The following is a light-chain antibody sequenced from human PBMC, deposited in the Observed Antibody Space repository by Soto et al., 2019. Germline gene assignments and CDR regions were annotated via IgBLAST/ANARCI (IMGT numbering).Light chain of an antibody. CDR1: QSVSSN. CDR3: QQYNNWPPKQYT. CDR2: GAS. J-gene: IGKJ2*01. Sequence: EIVMTQSPATLSVSPGERATLSCRASQSVSSNLAWYQHKPGQAPRLLIYGASTRATGIPARFSASGSGTEFSLTLSSLQSEDFAVYYCQQYNNWPPKQYTFGQGTKLELK. V-gene: IGKV3-15*01.